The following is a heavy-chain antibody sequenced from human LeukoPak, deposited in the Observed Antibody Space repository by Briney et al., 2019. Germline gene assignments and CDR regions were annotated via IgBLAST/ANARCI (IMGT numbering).Heavy chain of an antibody. CDR3: ARDRTGSSGWYGFDY. V-gene: IGHV3-7*01. J-gene: IGHJ4*02. CDR2: IKQDGSEK. D-gene: IGHD6-19*01. Sequence: GGSLRLSCAASGFTFSSYWMSWVRQAPGKGLEWVANIKQDGSEKYYVDSVKGRFAISRDNAKNSLYLQMNSLRAEDTAVYYCARDRTGSSGWYGFDYWGQGTLVTVSS. CDR1: GFTFSSYW.